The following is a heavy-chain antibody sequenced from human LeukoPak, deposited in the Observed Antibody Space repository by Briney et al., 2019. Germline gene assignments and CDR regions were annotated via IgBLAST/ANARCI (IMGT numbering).Heavy chain of an antibody. Sequence: SQTLSLTCTVSGGSISSYYWSWIRQPPGQGLEWIGYIYTSGSTNYNPTLKNRVTISVDTSKNQYSLKLSSVPAADTAVYYCARPSGGYYRDAFDIWGQGTMVTVSS. V-gene: IGHV4-4*09. D-gene: IGHD1-26*01. J-gene: IGHJ3*02. CDR3: ARPSGGYYRDAFDI. CDR1: GGSISSYY. CDR2: IYTSGST.